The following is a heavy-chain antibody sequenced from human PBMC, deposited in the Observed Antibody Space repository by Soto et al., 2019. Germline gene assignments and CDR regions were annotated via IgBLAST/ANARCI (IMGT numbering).Heavy chain of an antibody. Sequence: QVQLQESGPGLVKPSETLSLTCTVYGGSISSYYWSWIRQPPGKGLEWIGYIYYSGSTNYNPSLKSRVTISVDTSKNQFSLKLSSVTAADTAVYYFARDCYVKSSGFDYWGQETLVTVSS. D-gene: IGHD3-10*01. CDR2: IYYSGST. V-gene: IGHV4-59*01. CDR3: ARDCYVKSSGFDY. CDR1: GGSISSYY. J-gene: IGHJ4*02.